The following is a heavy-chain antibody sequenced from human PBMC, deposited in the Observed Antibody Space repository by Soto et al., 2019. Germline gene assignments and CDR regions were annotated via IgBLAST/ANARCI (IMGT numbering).Heavy chain of an antibody. J-gene: IGHJ4*02. D-gene: IGHD1-26*01. CDR2: VSAYNRNT. CDR1: GYTFTNYG. V-gene: IGHV1-18*04. Sequence: QVQLVQSGAEVKRPGASMKVSCKASGYTFTNYGITWVRQAPGQGLEWMGWVSAYNRNTNYAQKFQDRVTMTTDTSTQTVYMELRSLRPDDPAIYFCARERQWAPLRYWGQGTLVTVSS. CDR3: ARERQWAPLRY.